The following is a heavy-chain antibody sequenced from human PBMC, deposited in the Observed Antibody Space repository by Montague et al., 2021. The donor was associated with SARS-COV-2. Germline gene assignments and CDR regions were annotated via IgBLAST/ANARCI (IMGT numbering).Heavy chain of an antibody. CDR2: ISGSGGST. D-gene: IGHD4-17*01. CDR1: GFTFSRYA. Sequence: SLSLSCAASGFTFSRYAMSWVRQAPGKGLEWVSAISGSGGSTYYADSVKGRFTISRDNSKNTLYLQMNSLRAEDTAVYYCAKAPQPHDYGDYFDYWGQGTLVTVSS. J-gene: IGHJ4*02. V-gene: IGHV3-23*01. CDR3: AKAPQPHDYGDYFDY.